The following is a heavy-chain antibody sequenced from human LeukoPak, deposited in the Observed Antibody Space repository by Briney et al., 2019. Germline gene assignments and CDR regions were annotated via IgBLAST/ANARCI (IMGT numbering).Heavy chain of an antibody. J-gene: IGHJ4*02. CDR2: ISGSGSST. D-gene: IGHD3-3*01. CDR3: AKVEWFHPIDY. Sequence: GGSLRLSCAASGFTFSSYAMSWVRQAPGKGPEWVSAISGSGSSTYYADSVKGRFTISRDNSKNTLYLQMNSLRAEDTAVYYCAKVEWFHPIDYWGQGTLVTVSS. V-gene: IGHV3-23*01. CDR1: GFTFSSYA.